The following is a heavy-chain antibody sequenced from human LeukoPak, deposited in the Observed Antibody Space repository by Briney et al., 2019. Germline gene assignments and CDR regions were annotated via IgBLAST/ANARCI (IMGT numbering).Heavy chain of an antibody. Sequence: ASVKVSCKASGYTFTSYGISWVRQAPGQGLEWMGWISAYNGNTNYAQKLQGRVTMTTDTSTSTAYMELRSLRSDDTAVYYCARDGYGVSYCTNDVCYTGREDSDYWGQGTLVTVSS. D-gene: IGHD2-8*01. CDR2: ISAYNGNT. CDR1: GYTFTSYG. J-gene: IGHJ4*02. CDR3: ARDGYGVSYCTNDVCYTGREDSDY. V-gene: IGHV1-18*01.